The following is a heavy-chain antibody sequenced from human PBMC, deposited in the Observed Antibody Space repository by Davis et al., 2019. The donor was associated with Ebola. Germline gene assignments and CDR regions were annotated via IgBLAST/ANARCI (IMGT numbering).Heavy chain of an antibody. CDR2: TYYSSKWYN. D-gene: IGHD5-12*01. Sequence: HSQTLSLTCAISGDSVSGSSGAWNWIRQSPSRGLEWLGRTYYSSKWYNESALSVKSRITISADTAKNQLSLHLNPVTPEDTAVYYCARGWLRSAFDQWGQGTLVTVSS. CDR3: ARGWLRSAFDQ. J-gene: IGHJ4*02. V-gene: IGHV6-1*01. CDR1: GDSVSGSSGA.